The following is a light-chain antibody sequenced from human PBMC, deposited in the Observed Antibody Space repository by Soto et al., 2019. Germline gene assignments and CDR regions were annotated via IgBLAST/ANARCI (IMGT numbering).Light chain of an antibody. CDR1: QSVSNSY. CDR2: GAS. CDR3: QQYGGSPPFT. V-gene: IGKV3-20*01. J-gene: IGKJ3*01. Sequence: EIVLTQSPGTLSLSPGERATLSCRASQSVSNSYLTWYQQKPGQAPRLLIYGASNRATGIPDRFSGSGSGTDFTLTISRLEPEDFAMYYCQQYGGSPPFTFGPGTKVDMK.